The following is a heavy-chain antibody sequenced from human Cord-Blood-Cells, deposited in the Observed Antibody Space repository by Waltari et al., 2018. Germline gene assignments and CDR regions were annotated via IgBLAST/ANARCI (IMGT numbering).Heavy chain of an antibody. D-gene: IGHD3-3*01. Sequence: EVQLVESGGGLVKPGGSLRLSCAASGFTFSRYSMNWVRQATGQGLEWVSSISSSSSYIYYADSVKGRFTISRDNAKNSLYLQMNSLRAEDTAVYYCASSQYYDFWSGYYTSPKYFQHWGQGTLVTVSS. CDR2: ISSSSSYI. CDR3: ASSQYYDFWSGYYTSPKYFQH. J-gene: IGHJ1*01. V-gene: IGHV3-21*01. CDR1: GFTFSRYS.